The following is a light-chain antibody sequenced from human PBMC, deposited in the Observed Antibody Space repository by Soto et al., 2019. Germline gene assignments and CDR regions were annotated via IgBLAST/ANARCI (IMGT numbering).Light chain of an antibody. CDR3: SSYTSSSTRV. V-gene: IGLV2-8*01. J-gene: IGLJ1*01. Sequence: QSALTQPPSASGSPGQSVTISCTGTSSDVGGYNYVSWYQQHPGKAPKLMIYEVTKRPSGVPDRFSGSKSGNTASLTVSGLQAEDEVDYYCSSYTSSSTRVFGTGTKVTVL. CDR1: SSDVGGYNY. CDR2: EVT.